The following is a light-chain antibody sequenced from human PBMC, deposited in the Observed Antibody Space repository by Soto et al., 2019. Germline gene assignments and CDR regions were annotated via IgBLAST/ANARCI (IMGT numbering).Light chain of an antibody. CDR2: GAS. J-gene: IGKJ1*01. V-gene: IGKV3-15*01. Sequence: EIVMTQSLASLSVSPGERAALSCRASQSVSSNLAWYQQKPGQAPRLLIYGASTRATGIPARFSGSGSGTEFTLTISRLQSGDFAVYYCRQYNNWPRAFGQGTKEEI. CDR1: QSVSSN. CDR3: RQYNNWPRA.